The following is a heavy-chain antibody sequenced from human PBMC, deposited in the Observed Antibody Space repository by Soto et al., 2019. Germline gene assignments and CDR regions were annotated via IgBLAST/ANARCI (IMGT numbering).Heavy chain of an antibody. CDR1: GGSIRSGGYY. CDR2: IYYSGNT. J-gene: IGHJ6*02. V-gene: IGHV4-31*03. CDR3: ARDRLMATAGAARHYFGLDV. Sequence: SETLSLTCTVSGGSIRSGGYYWSWVRQNPRKGLEWIGNIYYSGNTYYNPSLKSRLTISVDTSKNQFSLNPSSVTAADTAVYYCARDRLMATAGAARHYFGLDVWGQGTTVTVSS. D-gene: IGHD5-18*01.